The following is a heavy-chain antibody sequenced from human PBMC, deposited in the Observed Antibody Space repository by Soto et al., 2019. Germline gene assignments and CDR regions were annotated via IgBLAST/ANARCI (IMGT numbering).Heavy chain of an antibody. CDR3: ARVGGLMDDSSGYSADNWFDP. CDR2: IIPIFGTA. V-gene: IGHV1-69*13. D-gene: IGHD3-22*01. CDR1: RGTFSSYA. Sequence: ASVKVSCKASRGTFSSYAISWVRQAPGQGLEWMGGIIPIFGTANYAQKFQGRVTITADESTSTAYMELSSLRSEDTAVYYCARVGGLMDDSSGYSADNWFDPWGQGTLVTVSS. J-gene: IGHJ5*02.